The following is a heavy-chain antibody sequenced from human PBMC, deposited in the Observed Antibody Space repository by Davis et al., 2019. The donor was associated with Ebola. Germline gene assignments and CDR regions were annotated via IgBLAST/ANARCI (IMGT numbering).Heavy chain of an antibody. V-gene: IGHV4-4*07. CDR3: ARGNRGDFWSGYNYYYYYMDV. J-gene: IGHJ6*03. CDR2: IYTSGST. Sequence: PSETLSLTCTVSGGSISSYYWSWIRQPAGKGLEWIGRIYTSGSTNYNPSLKSRVTMSVDTSKNQFSLKLSSVTAADTAVYYCARGNRGDFWSGYNYYYYYMDVWGKGTTVTVSS. CDR1: GGSISSYY. D-gene: IGHD3-3*01.